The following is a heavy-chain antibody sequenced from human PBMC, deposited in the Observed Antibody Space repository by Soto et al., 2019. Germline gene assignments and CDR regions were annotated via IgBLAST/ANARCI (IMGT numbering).Heavy chain of an antibody. Sequence: GASLKISCKGSGYDFTDYWVAWVRQMPGKGLEWMGFIYPGDSDTRYSLSFQGQVTISADRSIRTAYLQWSSLKASDTAIYYCARPSSGHTSSLDYWGQGTLVTSPQ. D-gene: IGHD6-13*01. CDR2: IYPGDSDT. V-gene: IGHV5-51*01. CDR3: ARPSSGHTSSLDY. J-gene: IGHJ4*02. CDR1: GYDFTDYW.